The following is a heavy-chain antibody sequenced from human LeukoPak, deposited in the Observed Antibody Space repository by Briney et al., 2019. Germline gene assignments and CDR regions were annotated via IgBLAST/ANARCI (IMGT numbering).Heavy chain of an antibody. J-gene: IGHJ4*02. V-gene: IGHV4-4*07. CDR3: AIPTDRWRIGY. D-gene: IGHD4-17*01. CDR1: GGSISSYY. CDR2: IYTSGST. Sequence: PSETLSLTCTVSGGSISSYYWSWIRQPAGKGLEWIGRIYTSGSTNYNPSLKSRVTISVDTSKNQFSLKLSSVTAADTAVYYCAIPTDRWRIGYWGQGTLVTVSS.